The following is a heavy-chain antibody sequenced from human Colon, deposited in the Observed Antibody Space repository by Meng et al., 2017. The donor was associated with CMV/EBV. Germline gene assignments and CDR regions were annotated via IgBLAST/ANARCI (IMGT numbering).Heavy chain of an antibody. CDR1: GFTFSTQY. CDR3: ARGVGGNLPYFDY. Sequence: QEQLVQSGAEVKKPGASVKVSCKASGFTFSTQYIHWVRQAPGQGLEWLGIIKPSGGSTGYAQKFQGRVTMTRDTSTSTVYMELSSLRSEDTAMYYCARGVGGNLPYFDYWGQGTLVTVSS. V-gene: IGHV1-46*01. J-gene: IGHJ4*02. CDR2: IKPSGGST. D-gene: IGHD4-23*01.